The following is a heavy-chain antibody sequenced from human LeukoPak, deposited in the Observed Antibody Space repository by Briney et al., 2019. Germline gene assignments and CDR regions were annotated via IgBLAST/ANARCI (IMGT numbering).Heavy chain of an antibody. V-gene: IGHV1-69*05. CDR2: IIPIFGTA. D-gene: IGHD1-26*01. CDR3: ARDPVGATCRFDY. CDR1: GGTFSSYA. J-gene: IGHJ4*02. Sequence: SVKVSCKASGGTFSSYAISWVRQAPGQGLEWMGGIIPIFGTANYAQKLQGRVTMTTDTSTSTAYMELRSLRSDDTAVYYCARDPVGATCRFDYWGQGTLVTVSS.